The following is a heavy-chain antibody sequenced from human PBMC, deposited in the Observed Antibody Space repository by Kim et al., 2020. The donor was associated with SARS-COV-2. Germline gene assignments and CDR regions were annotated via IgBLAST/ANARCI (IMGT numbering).Heavy chain of an antibody. D-gene: IGHD1-7*01. CDR1: GYTFTDYY. CDR2: VVPNTGGT. Sequence: ASVKVSCKASGYTFTDYYIHWMRQAPGQGLEWMGWVVPNTGGTNYAQKFQGRVTMTRDTSISTAYMELSRLKSDDSAVYYCARGEVLTGTAPWGQGTLVTVSS. CDR3: ARGEVLTGTAP. V-gene: IGHV1-2*02. J-gene: IGHJ4*02.